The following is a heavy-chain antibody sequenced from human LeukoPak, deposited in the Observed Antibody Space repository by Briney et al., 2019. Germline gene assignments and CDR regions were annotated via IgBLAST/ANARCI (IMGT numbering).Heavy chain of an antibody. CDR3: VKDSYGPDN. V-gene: IGHV3-30*02. D-gene: IGHD3-16*01. Sequence: GGSLRLSCAASGFTFRDFGMEWVRQAPGKGLGWVAFIRHDGSNTYYGDSVKGRFTISRDNSKNTLDLQMNSLTAEDTAMYYCVKDSYGPDNWGQGTLVTVSS. CDR1: GFTFRDFG. CDR2: IRHDGSNT. J-gene: IGHJ4*02.